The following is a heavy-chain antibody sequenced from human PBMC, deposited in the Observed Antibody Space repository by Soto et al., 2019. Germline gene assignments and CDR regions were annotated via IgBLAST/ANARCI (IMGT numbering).Heavy chain of an antibody. CDR1: GGSINSGDYY. CDR2: IYYSGST. Sequence: TLSLTCTVSGGSINSGDYYWSWIRQPPGKGLEWIGYIYYSGSTYYNPSLKSRVTISVDTSKNQFSLKLNSVTAADTAVYYCARVRKYGGNSDAIDIWGQGIMVSVSS. CDR3: ARVRKYGGNSDAIDI. D-gene: IGHD4-17*01. J-gene: IGHJ3*02. V-gene: IGHV4-30-4*01.